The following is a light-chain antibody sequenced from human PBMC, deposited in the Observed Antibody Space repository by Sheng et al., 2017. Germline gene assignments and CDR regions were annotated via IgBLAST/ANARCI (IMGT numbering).Light chain of an antibody. CDR1: SSNIGSNP. V-gene: IGLV1-44*01. CDR3: GTWDYSLSGWV. Sequence: QSVLTQPPSASETPGQRVTISCSGSSSNIGSNPVNWYQQLPGTAPKLLIYDNNKRPSGIPDRFSGSKSGTSATLDITGLQTGDAADYYCGTWDYSLSGWVFGGGTVLTVL. J-gene: IGLJ3*02. CDR2: DNN.